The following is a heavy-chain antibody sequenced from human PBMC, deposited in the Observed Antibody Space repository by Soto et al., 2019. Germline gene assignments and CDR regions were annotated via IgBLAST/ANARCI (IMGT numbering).Heavy chain of an antibody. Sequence: QPGGSLRLSCAASGFTFSSYSMNWVRQAPGKGLEWVSYISSSSSTIYYADSVKGRFTISRDNAKNSLYLQTNSLRDEDTAVYYCASVPRITISGVVIPGYGMDVWGQGTTVTVSS. J-gene: IGHJ6*02. CDR1: GFTFSSYS. CDR3: ASVPRITISGVVIPGYGMDV. CDR2: ISSSSSTI. D-gene: IGHD3-3*01. V-gene: IGHV3-48*02.